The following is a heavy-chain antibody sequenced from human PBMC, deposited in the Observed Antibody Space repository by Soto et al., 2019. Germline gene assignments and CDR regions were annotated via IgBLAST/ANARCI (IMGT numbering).Heavy chain of an antibody. CDR1: GFTFSSYA. D-gene: IGHD3-10*01. CDR2: ISGSGGST. J-gene: IGHJ3*02. CDR3: AKETHYYGSGSDAFDI. V-gene: IGHV3-23*01. Sequence: GGSLRLSCAASGFTFSSYAMSWVRQAPGKGLEWVSAISGSGGSTYYADSVKGRFTISRDNSKNTLYLQMNSLRAEDTAVYYCAKETHYYGSGSDAFDIWRQGTMVTVSS.